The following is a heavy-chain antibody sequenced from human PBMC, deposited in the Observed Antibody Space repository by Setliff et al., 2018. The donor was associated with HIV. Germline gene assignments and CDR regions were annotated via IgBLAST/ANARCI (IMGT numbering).Heavy chain of an antibody. Sequence: GSLRLSCVASGFTYNNYWMHWVRQAPGKGLVWVSRIDEHGTITNYADSVKGRYTISRDNAKNTLYLQMNSLRAEDTAVYFCARDLGGKGGHWGQGILVTVSS. CDR1: GFTYNNYW. V-gene: IGHV3-74*01. CDR3: ARDLGGKGGH. J-gene: IGHJ4*02. D-gene: IGHD1-1*01. CDR2: IDEHGTIT.